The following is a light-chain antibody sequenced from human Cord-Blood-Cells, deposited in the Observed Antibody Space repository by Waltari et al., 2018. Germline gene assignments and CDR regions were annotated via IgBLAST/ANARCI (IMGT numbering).Light chain of an antibody. CDR3: SSYTSSSTYVG. V-gene: IGLV2-18*02. Sequence: QSALTQPPSVSGSPGQSITISCTGTSSDVGSYNRVSWYQQPPGTAPKLMIYEVSNRPSGVPERFSGSKSGNTASLTISGLQAEDEADYYCSSYTSSSTYVGFGGGTKLTVL. J-gene: IGLJ2*01. CDR2: EVS. CDR1: SSDVGSYNR.